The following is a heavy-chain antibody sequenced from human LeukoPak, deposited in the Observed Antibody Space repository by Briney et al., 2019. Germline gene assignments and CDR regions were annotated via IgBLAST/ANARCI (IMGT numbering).Heavy chain of an antibody. V-gene: IGHV4-38-2*02. J-gene: IGHJ3*02. Sequence: PSETLSLTCTVSGYSISSGYYWSWIRQPPGKGLEWIGYIYHSGSTYYNPSLKSRVTISVDRSKNQFSLKLSSVTAADTAVYYCARAIDGVVGSPGAFDAFDIWGQGTMVTVSS. CDR3: ARAIDGVVGSPGAFDAFDI. CDR1: GYSISSGYY. D-gene: IGHD1-26*01. CDR2: IYHSGST.